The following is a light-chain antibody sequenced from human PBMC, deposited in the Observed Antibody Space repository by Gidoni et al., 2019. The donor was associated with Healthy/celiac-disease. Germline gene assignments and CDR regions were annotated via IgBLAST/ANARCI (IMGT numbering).Light chain of an antibody. Sequence: QSALTQPASVSGSPGQSITISCTGTSSDVGGYNYVSWYQQHPGKAPKLMIYEFSMRPSGVSNRFSGSKSGNTASLTISGLQAEDEADYYCSSYTSSSTLYVFGTGTKVTVL. CDR1: SSDVGGYNY. CDR3: SSYTSSSTLYV. J-gene: IGLJ1*01. CDR2: EFS. V-gene: IGLV2-14*01.